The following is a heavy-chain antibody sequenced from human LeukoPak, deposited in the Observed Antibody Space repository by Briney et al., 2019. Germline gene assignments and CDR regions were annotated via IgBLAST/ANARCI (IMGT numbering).Heavy chain of an antibody. CDR3: ARGKRWLREVLYFDY. Sequence: GGSLRLSCAASGFTFSSYEMNWVRQAPGKGLEWVSYISSSGSTIYYADSVKGRFTIPRDNAKNSLYLQMNSLRAEDTAVYYCARGKRWLREVLYFDYWGQGTLVTVSS. J-gene: IGHJ4*02. D-gene: IGHD5-24*01. V-gene: IGHV3-48*03. CDR2: ISSSGSTI. CDR1: GFTFSSYE.